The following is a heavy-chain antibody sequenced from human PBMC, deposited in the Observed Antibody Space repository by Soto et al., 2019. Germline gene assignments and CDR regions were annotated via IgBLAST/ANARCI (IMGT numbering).Heavy chain of an antibody. Sequence: QVQLVESGGGVVQPGRSLRLSCAASEFTFRSYAMHWVRQAPGKGLGGGAVISYDGSNEYYADSVKGRFTIFRDNSKNTLYLQMSSLRDEDTAVYYCESPLPYCGGDCYDAFDIWGRGTMVTVSS. CDR1: EFTFRSYA. CDR2: ISYDGSNE. CDR3: ESPLPYCGGDCYDAFDI. D-gene: IGHD2-21*02. V-gene: IGHV3-30-3*01. J-gene: IGHJ3*02.